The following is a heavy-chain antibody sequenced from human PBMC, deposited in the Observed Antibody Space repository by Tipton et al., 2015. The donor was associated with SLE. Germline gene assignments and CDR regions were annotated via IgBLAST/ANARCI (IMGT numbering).Heavy chain of an antibody. CDR2: IYYSGKT. CDR3: ARYYSTPGYYFDY. CDR1: GGSISRSPYY. D-gene: IGHD3-10*01. V-gene: IGHV4-39*07. J-gene: IGHJ4*02. Sequence: TLSLTCTVSGGSISRSPYYCVCLRQPPGKWLEWIGSIYYSGKTYYNLSLKSRVTLTVDTSKSHYSLKLSSVTAADTAVYHCARYYSTPGYYFDYWGQGTLVTVSS.